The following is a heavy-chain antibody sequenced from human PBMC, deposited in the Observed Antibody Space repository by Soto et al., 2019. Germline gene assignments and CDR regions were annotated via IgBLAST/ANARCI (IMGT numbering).Heavy chain of an antibody. J-gene: IGHJ4*02. CDR1: GFTFSSYA. CDR3: AKEEEDYYDSSGYYPPFDY. Sequence: PGGSLRLSCAASGFTFSSYAMSWVRQAPGKGLDWVSAISGSGGSTYYADSVKGRFTISRDNSKNTLYLQMNSLRAEDTAVYYCAKEEEDYYDSSGYYPPFDYWGQGTLVTVSS. CDR2: ISGSGGST. V-gene: IGHV3-23*01. D-gene: IGHD3-22*01.